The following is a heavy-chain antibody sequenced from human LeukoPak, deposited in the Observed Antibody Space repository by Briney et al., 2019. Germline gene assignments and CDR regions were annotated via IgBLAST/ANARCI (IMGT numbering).Heavy chain of an antibody. D-gene: IGHD6-6*01. CDR3: ARAMAARLHYFDY. CDR1: GYTFTGYY. CDR2: INPNSGGT. Sequence: ASVKVSCKASGYTFTGYYMHWVRQAPGQGLEWMGWINPNSGGTDYAQKFQGRVTMTRDTSISTAYMELSRLRSDNTAVYYCARAMAARLHYFDYWGQGTLVTVSS. V-gene: IGHV1-2*02. J-gene: IGHJ4*02.